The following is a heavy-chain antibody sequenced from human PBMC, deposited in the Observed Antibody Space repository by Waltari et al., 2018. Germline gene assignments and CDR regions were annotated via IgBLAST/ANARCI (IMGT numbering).Heavy chain of an antibody. Sequence: QVQLVASGGGVVQPGGSLRLSCAGSGFTFSSHAMHWVRPAPGKGLEWVAFIRYDGSNKYYADSVKGRFTISRDNSKNTLYLQMNSLRAEDTAVYYCAKSPQAYYYYYMDVWGKGTTVTISS. CDR3: AKSPQAYYYYYMDV. V-gene: IGHV3-30*02. CDR1: GFTFSSHA. CDR2: IRYDGSNK. J-gene: IGHJ6*03.